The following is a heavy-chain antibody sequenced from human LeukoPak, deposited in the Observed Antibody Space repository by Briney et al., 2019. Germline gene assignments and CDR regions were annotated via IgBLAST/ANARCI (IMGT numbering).Heavy chain of an antibody. CDR3: ARPYSEDDYYFYAMDV. CDR1: GFTFSIYE. Sequence: GGSLRLSCAASGFTFSIYEMNWVRQAPGKGLEWVSDISSRGSTIYYGDSVKGRFTISRDNAKNSLYLQMNSLRAEDTAVYYCARPYSEDDYYFYAMDVWGKGTTVTVSS. V-gene: IGHV3-48*03. CDR2: ISSRGSTI. D-gene: IGHD2-15*01. J-gene: IGHJ6*04.